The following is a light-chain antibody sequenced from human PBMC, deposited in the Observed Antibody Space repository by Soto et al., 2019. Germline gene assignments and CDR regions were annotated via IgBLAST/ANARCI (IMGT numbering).Light chain of an antibody. CDR2: AAS. J-gene: IGKJ4*01. CDR3: QQSYSTLPLT. Sequence: DIPMTQSPSSLSASVGDRVTITCRASQSISSYLNWYQQKPGKAPKLLIYAASSLQSGVPSRFSGSGSGTDFTLTISSLQPEDFATYYCQQSYSTLPLTFGGGTNVEIK. CDR1: QSISSY. V-gene: IGKV1-39*01.